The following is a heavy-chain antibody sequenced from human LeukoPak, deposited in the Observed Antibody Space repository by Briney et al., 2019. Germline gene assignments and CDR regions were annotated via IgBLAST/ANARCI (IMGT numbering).Heavy chain of an antibody. Sequence: PGGSLRLSCAASGFTFSSYAMSWVRQAPGKGLEWVSAISGSGGSTYYAGSVKGRFTISRDNSKNTLYLQMNSLRAEDTAVYYCAKDKDTIFGVVIIGYYFDYWGQGTLVTVSS. D-gene: IGHD3-3*01. V-gene: IGHV3-23*01. J-gene: IGHJ4*02. CDR2: ISGSGGST. CDR3: AKDKDTIFGVVIIGYYFDY. CDR1: GFTFSSYA.